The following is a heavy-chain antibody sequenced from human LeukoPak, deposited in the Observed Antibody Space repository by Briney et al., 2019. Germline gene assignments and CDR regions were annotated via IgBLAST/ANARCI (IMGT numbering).Heavy chain of an antibody. CDR1: GFIVSSNF. V-gene: IGHV3-53*01. D-gene: IGHD3-10*01. CDR3: ATRDLWFGALDY. J-gene: IGHJ4*02. CDR2: MYYTGTT. Sequence: PGGSLRLSCGASGFIVSSNFMTWVRQSPGKRLEWVSIMYYTGTTHYADSVKGRFTISRDNSKNTLYLQMNSLRAEDTAVYYCATRDLWFGALDYWGQGTLVTVSS.